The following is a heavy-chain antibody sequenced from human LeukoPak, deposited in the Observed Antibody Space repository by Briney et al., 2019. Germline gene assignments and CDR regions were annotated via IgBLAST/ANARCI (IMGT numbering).Heavy chain of an antibody. Sequence: SETLSLTCTVSGGSISSYYWSWIRQPPGKGLEWIGYIYYSGSTNYNPSLKSRVTISVDMSKNQFSLKLSSVTAADTAVYYCARMVRLGTTVSFDIWGQGTMVTVSS. V-gene: IGHV4-59*01. CDR2: IYYSGST. J-gene: IGHJ3*02. CDR3: ARMVRLGTTVSFDI. D-gene: IGHD4-17*01. CDR1: GGSISSYY.